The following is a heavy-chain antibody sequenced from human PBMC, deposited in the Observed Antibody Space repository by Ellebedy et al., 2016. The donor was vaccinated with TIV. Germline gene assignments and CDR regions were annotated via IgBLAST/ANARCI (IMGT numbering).Heavy chain of an antibody. J-gene: IGHJ4*02. Sequence: PGGSLRLSCATSGFALNIYAIHWVRQAPGEGLKWVAVISYDGSFKKYTDSVKGRFTVSRDNSKNMVFLQMNNLRAEDTAVYYCARLALQGGYKYYFDYWGQGTLVAVSS. V-gene: IGHV3-30*04. D-gene: IGHD1-1*01. CDR3: ARLALQGGYKYYFDY. CDR1: GFALNIYA. CDR2: ISYDGSFK.